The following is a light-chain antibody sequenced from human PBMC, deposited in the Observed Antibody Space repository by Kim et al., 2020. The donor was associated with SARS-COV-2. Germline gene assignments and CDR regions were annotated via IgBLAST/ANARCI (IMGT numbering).Light chain of an antibody. V-gene: IGLV2-14*03. CDR2: DVS. CDR1: SSDIGAYNY. Sequence: GTSITTSCTGTSSDIGAYNYVSWYRQPPGEAPKLVIYDVSKRPSGVSNRFSGSKSGNTASLTISGLQVEDEADYYCSSYASTATFVFGTGTKVTVL. J-gene: IGLJ1*01. CDR3: SSYASTATFV.